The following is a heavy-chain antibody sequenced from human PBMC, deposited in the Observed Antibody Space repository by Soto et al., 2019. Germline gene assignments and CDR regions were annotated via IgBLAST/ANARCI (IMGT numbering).Heavy chain of an antibody. CDR1: GGSFSGYY. D-gene: IGHD4-4*01. J-gene: IGHJ5*02. CDR3: ARLHKSFDP. Sequence: SETLSLTCAVYGGSFSGYYWSWIRQPPGKGLEWIGEINHSGSTNYNPSLKSRVTISVDTSKNQFSLKLSSVTAADTAVYYCARLHKSFDPWGQGTLVTVSS. V-gene: IGHV4-34*01. CDR2: INHSGST.